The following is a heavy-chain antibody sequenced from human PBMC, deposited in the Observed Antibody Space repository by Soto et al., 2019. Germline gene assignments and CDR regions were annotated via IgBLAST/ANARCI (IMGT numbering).Heavy chain of an antibody. D-gene: IGHD3-10*01. V-gene: IGHV4-34*01. CDR3: ARGWFGDQNWFDP. CDR2: INHSGST. CDR1: GGTFSCYY. Sequence: SETQCLTCTVYGGTFSCYYLSWIRQPPGKGLEWIGEINHSGSTNYNPSLKSRVTISVDTSKNQFSLKLSSVTAADTAVYYCARGWFGDQNWFDPWGQGTLVTVS. J-gene: IGHJ5*02.